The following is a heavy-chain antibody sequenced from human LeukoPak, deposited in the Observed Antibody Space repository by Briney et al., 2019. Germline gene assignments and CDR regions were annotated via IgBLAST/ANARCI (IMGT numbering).Heavy chain of an antibody. V-gene: IGHV3-23*01. CDR1: GFTFGSYA. CDR3: AKRHSSGYQGDFDY. J-gene: IGHJ4*02. Sequence: PGGSLRLSCAASGFTFGSYAMSWVRQAPGKGLEWVSGVAASAGSTYYADSVKGRFTISRDSSKNTLYLQMNSLRAEDTAVYYCAKRHSSGYQGDFDYWGQGTLVTVSS. D-gene: IGHD3-22*01. CDR2: VAASAGST.